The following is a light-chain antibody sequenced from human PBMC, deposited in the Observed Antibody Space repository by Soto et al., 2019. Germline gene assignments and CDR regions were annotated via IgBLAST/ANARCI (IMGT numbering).Light chain of an antibody. V-gene: IGLV2-14*01. J-gene: IGLJ1*01. Sequence: QSVLTQPASVSGSPGQSITISCTGTSSDVGGYNYVSWYQQHPGKAPKLMIYEVSNRPSGVSNRFSGSKSGNTASLTISGLQAEDEGDYYCSSYTSGSYVFGTGTKLTVL. CDR2: EVS. CDR3: SSYTSGSYV. CDR1: SSDVGGYNY.